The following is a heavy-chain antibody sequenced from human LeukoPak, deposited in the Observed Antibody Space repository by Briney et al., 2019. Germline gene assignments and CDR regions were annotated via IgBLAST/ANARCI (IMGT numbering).Heavy chain of an antibody. J-gene: IGHJ4*02. Sequence: PSETLSLTCAVYGGSFSGYYWSWIRQPPGKGLEWIGEINHSESTNYNPSLKSRVTISVDTSKNQFSLKLSSVTAADTAVYYCARVGGDDSYCTNGVCYTPRYYFDYWGQGTLVTVSS. D-gene: IGHD2-8*01. V-gene: IGHV4-34*01. CDR2: INHSEST. CDR1: GGSFSGYY. CDR3: ARVGGDDSYCTNGVCYTPRYYFDY.